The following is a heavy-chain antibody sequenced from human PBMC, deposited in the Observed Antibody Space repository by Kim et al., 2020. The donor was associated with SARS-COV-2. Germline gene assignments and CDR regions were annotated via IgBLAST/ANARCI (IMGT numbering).Heavy chain of an antibody. CDR1: SGSISSYY. V-gene: IGHV4-59*01. D-gene: IGHD3-22*01. CDR3: ARESRYDDSSGYYVDYF. CDR2: IYYSGST. Sequence: SETLSLTCTVSSGSISSYYWSWIRQPPGKGLEWIGYIYYSGSTNYNPSLKSRVTISVDTSKNQFSLKLSSVTAADTAVYYCARESRYDDSSGYYVDYF. J-gene: IGHJ4*01.